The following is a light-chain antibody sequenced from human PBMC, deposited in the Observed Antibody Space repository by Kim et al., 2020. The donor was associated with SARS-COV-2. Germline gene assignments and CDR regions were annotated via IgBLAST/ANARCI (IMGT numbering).Light chain of an antibody. Sequence: EIELTQAPAALSLSPGERATLSCRASQNIRNYLAWYQQKPGQAPRLLISDASTRATGIPARFSGSGSGTDFTLTISSLEPEDFAVYYCHQRWVWPITFGQGTRLEIK. V-gene: IGKV3-11*01. CDR2: DAS. J-gene: IGKJ5*01. CDR3: HQRWVWPIT. CDR1: QNIRNY.